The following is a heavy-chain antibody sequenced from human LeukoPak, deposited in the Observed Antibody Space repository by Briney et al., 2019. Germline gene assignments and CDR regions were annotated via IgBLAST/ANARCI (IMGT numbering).Heavy chain of an antibody. CDR1: GGSISSYY. D-gene: IGHD3-22*01. CDR3: ARDLIEGYYYGMDV. V-gene: IGHV4-59*01. CDR2: IYYSGST. J-gene: IGHJ6*02. Sequence: SETLSLTCTVSGGSISSYYWSWIRQPPGKGLEWIGYIYYSGSTNYNPSLKSRVTISVDTSKNQFSLKLSSVTAADTAVYYCARDLIEGYYYGMDVWGQGTTVTVSS.